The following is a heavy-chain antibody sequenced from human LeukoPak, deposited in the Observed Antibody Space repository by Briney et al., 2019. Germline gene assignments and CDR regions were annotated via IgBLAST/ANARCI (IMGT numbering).Heavy chain of an antibody. CDR2: IRYDGSND. V-gene: IGHV3-30*02. J-gene: IGHJ4*02. Sequence: GGSLRLSCAASGFTFSSYGMHWVRQAPGKGLEWVACIRYDGSNDYYTDSVKGRFTISRDNSKNTVYLQMNSLRAEDTAVYYCARTYYYDRDYFDYWGQGTLVTVSS. CDR3: ARTYYYDRDYFDY. CDR1: GFTFSSYG. D-gene: IGHD3-22*01.